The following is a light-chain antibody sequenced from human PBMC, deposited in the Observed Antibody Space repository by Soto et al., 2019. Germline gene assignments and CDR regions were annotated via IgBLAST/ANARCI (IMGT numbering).Light chain of an antibody. J-gene: IGKJ4*01. CDR3: QQRSNWPQGLT. Sequence: EIVLTQSPGTLSLSPGERATVSCRASQSVSSYLAWYQQKPGQAPRLLIYDASNRATGIPARFSGSGSGTDFTLTIRSLEPEDFAVYYCQQRSNWPQGLTFGGGTKVEIK. CDR2: DAS. CDR1: QSVSSY. V-gene: IGKV3-11*01.